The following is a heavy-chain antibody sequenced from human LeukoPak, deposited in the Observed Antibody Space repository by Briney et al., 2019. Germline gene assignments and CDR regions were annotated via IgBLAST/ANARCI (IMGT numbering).Heavy chain of an antibody. CDR2: INPIFGTA. CDR3: ARARGIVANTGWFDP. V-gene: IGHV1-69*01. CDR1: GGTFSSYA. Sequence: GSSVKVSCKASGGTFSSYAISWVRQAPGQGLEWMGGINPIFGTANYAQKFQGRVTITADESTSTAYMELSSLRSEDTAVYYCARARGIVANTGWFDPWGQGTLVTVSS. D-gene: IGHD5-12*01. J-gene: IGHJ5*02.